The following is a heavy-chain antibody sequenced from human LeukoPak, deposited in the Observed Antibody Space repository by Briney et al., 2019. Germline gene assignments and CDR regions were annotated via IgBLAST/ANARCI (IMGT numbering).Heavy chain of an antibody. Sequence: SETLSLTCTVSGGSISSHYWSWIRQPAGKGLEWIGRVYSTGSTYYNPSLKIRVTMSVDTSKNQFSLKLTAVTAADTALYYCARDRHSSTPYGMDVWGQGTTVTVSS. CDR1: GGSISSHY. V-gene: IGHV4-4*07. J-gene: IGHJ6*02. CDR2: VYSTGST. CDR3: ARDRHSSTPYGMDV. D-gene: IGHD6-13*01.